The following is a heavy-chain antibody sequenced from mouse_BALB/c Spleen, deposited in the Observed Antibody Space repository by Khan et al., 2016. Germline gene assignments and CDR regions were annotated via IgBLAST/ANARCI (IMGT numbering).Heavy chain of an antibody. Sequence: VQLQESGPGLVAPSQSLSITCTVSGFSLAHYGVHWVRQPPGKGMEWLGVIWAGGSTNYNSALMSRLSISKDNSKSQVFLKMNRLQTAATSMSYFASPLLRLKASFAYWVQGTLVTVS. J-gene: IGHJ3*01. CDR3: ASPLLRLKASFAY. CDR2: IWAGGST. CDR1: GFSLAHYG. D-gene: IGHD1-1*01. V-gene: IGHV2-9*02.